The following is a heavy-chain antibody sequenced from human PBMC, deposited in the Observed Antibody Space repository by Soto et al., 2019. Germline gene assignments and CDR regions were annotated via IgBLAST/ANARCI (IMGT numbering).Heavy chain of an antibody. D-gene: IGHD6-19*01. CDR1: GFTFSNYA. CDR2: TSSDERNK. V-gene: IGHV3-30*04. Sequence: QVQLVESGGGVVQPGGSLRLSCAASGFTFSNYAMHWVRQAPGKGLEWVAVTSSDERNKYYADSVKGRFTISRDNSMNPLYLQMNGQRAADTAVYFCAIGYSRGWFFAYWGQGTLVTVSS. CDR3: AIGYSRGWFFAY. J-gene: IGHJ4*02.